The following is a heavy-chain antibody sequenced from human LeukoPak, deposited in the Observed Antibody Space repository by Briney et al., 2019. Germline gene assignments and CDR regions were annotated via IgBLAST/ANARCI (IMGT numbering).Heavy chain of an antibody. J-gene: IGHJ3*02. CDR2: IYHSGST. D-gene: IGHD3-9*01. CDR1: GYAISSGYF. V-gene: IGHV4-38-2*02. CDR3: ARAWSRSPNYDILTAYYRNAFDI. Sequence: SETLSLTCSVSGYAISSGYFWGWIRQPPGKGLEWIGTIYHSGSTYYNPSLKSRVTISVDTSKNQFSLKLSSVTAADTAVYYCARAWSRSPNYDILTAYYRNAFDIWGQGTMVTVSS.